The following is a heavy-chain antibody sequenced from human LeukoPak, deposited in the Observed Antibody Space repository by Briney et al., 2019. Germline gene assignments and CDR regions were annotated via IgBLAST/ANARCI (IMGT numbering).Heavy chain of an antibody. D-gene: IGHD3-22*01. V-gene: IGHV1-18*01. J-gene: IGHJ6*03. CDR1: GYTFNTYG. CDR2: ISGYNGNI. Sequence: ASVKVSCKASGYTFNTYGISWVRQAPGRGREWMGWISGYNGNINYAQNLQGRVTMTTDTSTSTAYMELRSLRSDDTAIYYCARVGYYDSSVYYYMDVWGKGTTVTVSS. CDR3: ARVGYYDSSVYYYMDV.